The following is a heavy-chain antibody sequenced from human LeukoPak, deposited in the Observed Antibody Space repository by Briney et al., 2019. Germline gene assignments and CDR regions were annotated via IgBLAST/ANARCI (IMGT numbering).Heavy chain of an antibody. D-gene: IGHD1-1*01. CDR3: ARAGPVHRYPKKYYFDY. CDR2: IIPIFGTA. Sequence: ASVTVSFKASGGTFNSYAISWVRQAPGQGLEWMGGIIPIFGTANYAQKFQGRVTITADESTSTAYMELSSLRSEDTAVYYCARAGPVHRYPKKYYFDYWGQGTLVTVSS. J-gene: IGHJ4*02. V-gene: IGHV1-69*13. CDR1: GGTFNSYA.